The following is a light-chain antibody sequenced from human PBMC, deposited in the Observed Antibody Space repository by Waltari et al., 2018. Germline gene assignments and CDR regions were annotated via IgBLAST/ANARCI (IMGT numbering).Light chain of an antibody. CDR1: QSITNTY. CDR2: GAS. V-gene: IGKV3-20*01. J-gene: IGKJ1*01. Sequence: EIVLTQSPGTRSLSPGEGATLSCRASQSITNTYLAWYQQKPGQAPRLLIYGASTRATGIPDRFSGSGSGTDFTLTISRLEPEDVAVFYCQQYGSSLWTFGQGTKVEIK. CDR3: QQYGSSLWT.